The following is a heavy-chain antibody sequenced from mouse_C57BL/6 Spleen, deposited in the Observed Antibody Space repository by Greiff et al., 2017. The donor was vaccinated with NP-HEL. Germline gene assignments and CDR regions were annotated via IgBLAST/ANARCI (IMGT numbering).Heavy chain of an antibody. CDR3: ARGAGLQAWFAY. Sequence: QVHVQQPGAELVRPGSSVKLSCKASGYTFTSYWMHWVKQRPIQGLEWIGNIDPSDSDTHYNQKFKDKATLTVDKSSSTAYMQLSSLTSEDSAVYYCARGAGLQAWFAYWGQGTLVTVSA. D-gene: IGHD3-1*01. J-gene: IGHJ3*01. V-gene: IGHV1-52*01. CDR2: IDPSDSDT. CDR1: GYTFTSYW.